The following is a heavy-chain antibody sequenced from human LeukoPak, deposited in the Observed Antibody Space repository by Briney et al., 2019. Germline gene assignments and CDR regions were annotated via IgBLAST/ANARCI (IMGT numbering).Heavy chain of an antibody. J-gene: IGHJ4*02. V-gene: IGHV3-48*04. CDR2: ISSSSSTI. D-gene: IGHD3-22*01. CDR1: GFTFSSYS. Sequence: PGGSLRLSCAASGFTFSSYSMNWVRQAPGKGLEWVSYISSSSSTIYYADSVKGRFIISRDNAKNSLYLQMNGLRAEDTAVYYCARDKGDYDTSGSLFVFGGQGTLVTVSS. CDR3: ARDKGDYDTSGSLFVF.